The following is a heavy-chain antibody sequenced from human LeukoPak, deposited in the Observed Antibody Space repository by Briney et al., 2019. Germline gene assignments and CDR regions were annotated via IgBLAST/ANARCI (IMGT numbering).Heavy chain of an antibody. Sequence: GGALRLSCAASGFTFNTFTMNWVRQAPGKGLEGVSAINRGGDGTYYADFVQGRFTISRDNSENTLYLQMNSLRPEDTATYYCAKGTERYREVSSFDSWGQGTQVTVSS. CDR2: INRGGDGT. CDR1: GFTFNTFT. CDR3: AKGTERYREVSSFDS. V-gene: IGHV3-23*01. J-gene: IGHJ4*02. D-gene: IGHD3-10*01.